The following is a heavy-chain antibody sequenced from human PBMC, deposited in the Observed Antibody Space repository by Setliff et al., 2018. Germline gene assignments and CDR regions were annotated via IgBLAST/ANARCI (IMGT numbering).Heavy chain of an antibody. CDR1: GFTFSSYW. D-gene: IGHD2-21*01. V-gene: IGHV3-7*03. CDR3: ASGGGGDWAYFDY. Sequence: PGGSLRLSCAASGFTFSSYWMSWVRQAPGKGLEWVANIKQDGSEKYYVDSVKGRFTISRDNAKNSLYLQMNSLGAEDTAVYYCASGGGGDWAYFDYWGQGTLVTVSS. CDR2: IKQDGSEK. J-gene: IGHJ4*02.